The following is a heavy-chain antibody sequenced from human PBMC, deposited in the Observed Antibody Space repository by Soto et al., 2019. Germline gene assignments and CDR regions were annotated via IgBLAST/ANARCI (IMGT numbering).Heavy chain of an antibody. CDR2: INPNSGGT. Sequence: GASVKVSCKASGYTFTDYYMHWVRQAPGQGLEWMGWINPNSGGTNYAQNFQGRVTMTRDTSITTAYMELSRLRSDDTAVYYCARDGGGYSYGYSSPEPYYYYGMDVWGQGTTVTVSS. CDR3: ARDGGGYSYGYSSPEPYYYYGMDV. CDR1: GYTFTDYY. V-gene: IGHV1-2*02. D-gene: IGHD5-18*01. J-gene: IGHJ6*02.